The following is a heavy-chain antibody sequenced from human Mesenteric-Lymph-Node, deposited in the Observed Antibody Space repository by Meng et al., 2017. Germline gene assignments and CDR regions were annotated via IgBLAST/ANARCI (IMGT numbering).Heavy chain of an antibody. Sequence: ASVKVSCKASGYTFTGYYMHWVRQAPGQGLEWMGWMNPNSGNTGYAQKFQGRVTITRNTSISTAYMELSSLRSEDTAVYYCARVPDGDYHWGYYYYYGMDVWGQGTTVTVSS. D-gene: IGHD4-17*01. J-gene: IGHJ6*02. CDR3: ARVPDGDYHWGYYYYYGMDV. V-gene: IGHV1-8*03. CDR1: GYTFTGYY. CDR2: MNPNSGNT.